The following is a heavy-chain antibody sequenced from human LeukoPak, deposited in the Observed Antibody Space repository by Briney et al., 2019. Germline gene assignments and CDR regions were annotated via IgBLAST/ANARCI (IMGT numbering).Heavy chain of an antibody. CDR2: IGGSGGST. CDR3: AKVDCSSTSCPSIYYYYGMDV. Sequence: GGSLRLSCAASGFTFSSYAMSWVRQAPGKGLEWVSAIGGSGGSTYYADSVKGRFTISRDNSKNTLYLQMNSLRAEDTAVYYCAKVDCSSTSCPSIYYYYGMDVWGQGTTVTVSS. V-gene: IGHV3-23*01. D-gene: IGHD2-2*01. CDR1: GFTFSSYA. J-gene: IGHJ6*02.